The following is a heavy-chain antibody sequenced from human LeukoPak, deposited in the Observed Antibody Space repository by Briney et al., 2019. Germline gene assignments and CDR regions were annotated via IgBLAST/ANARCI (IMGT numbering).Heavy chain of an antibody. CDR2: INHSGST. V-gene: IGHV4-34*01. D-gene: IGHD3-10*01. J-gene: IGHJ5*02. Sequence: SETLSLTCAVYGGSFSGYYWSWIRQPPGKGLEWIGEINHSGSTNYNPSLKSRVTISVDTSKNQFSLKLSSVTAADTAVYYCARAPRRVRGVIIGWFDPWGQGTLVTVSS. CDR1: GGSFSGYY. CDR3: ARAPRRVRGVIIGWFDP.